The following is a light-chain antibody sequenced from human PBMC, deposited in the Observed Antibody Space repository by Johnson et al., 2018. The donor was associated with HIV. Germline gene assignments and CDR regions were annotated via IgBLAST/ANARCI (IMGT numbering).Light chain of an antibody. Sequence: QSVLTQPPSVSAAPGQKVTISCSGSSSNIGNNYLSWYQQLPGTAPKLLIYENNKRPSGIPDRFSGSKSGTSATLGITGLQTGDEADYYCETWDSSLGGVFGTGTKVTVL. V-gene: IGLV1-51*02. CDR1: SSNIGNNY. CDR2: ENN. J-gene: IGLJ1*01. CDR3: ETWDSSLGGV.